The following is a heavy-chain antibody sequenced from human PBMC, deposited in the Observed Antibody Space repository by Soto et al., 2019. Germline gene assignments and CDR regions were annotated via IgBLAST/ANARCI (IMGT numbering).Heavy chain of an antibody. CDR1: GFSFSISP. J-gene: IGHJ4*02. V-gene: IGHV3-30-3*01. CDR2: ISYDGTNK. Sequence: PGVSLRLSCAASGFSFSISPMHWVRQAPGKGPEWVALISYDGTNKFYADSVKGRFTISRDNSKSTLYLQVDSLRPEDAAVYNCASDTKTSGGKHWAVNYLDSWGQGTLVTVFS. D-gene: IGHD7-27*01. CDR3: ASDTKTSGGKHWAVNYLDS.